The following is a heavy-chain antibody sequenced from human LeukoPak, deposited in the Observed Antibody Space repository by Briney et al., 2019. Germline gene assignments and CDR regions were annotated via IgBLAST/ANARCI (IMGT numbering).Heavy chain of an antibody. V-gene: IGHV3-11*04. Sequence: GGSLRLSCAASGFTFSYVYMTWIRQAPGEGLEGVSYISGNGTNKFYADSVKGRFTISRDNAKNSLYLQMNSLRAEDTAVYYCARKELVFGGSIIIPDAFDIWGQGTLVSVSS. CDR1: GFTFSYVY. D-gene: IGHD3-16*01. CDR3: ARKELVFGGSIIIPDAFDI. CDR2: ISGNGTNK. J-gene: IGHJ3*02.